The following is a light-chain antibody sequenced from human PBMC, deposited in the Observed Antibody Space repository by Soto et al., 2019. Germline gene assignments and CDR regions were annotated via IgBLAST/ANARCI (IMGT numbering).Light chain of an antibody. CDR2: GAS. CDR3: QKYVTSPYT. J-gene: IGKJ2*01. V-gene: IGKV3-20*01. CDR1: QSISNNY. Sequence: DIVLTQSPGTLSLSPGEAATLSCRASQSISNNYLAWYQQQPGQAPRLVIHGASSRATDIPDRFSGSGSGTDFTLTISRLEPEDFAVYYCQKYVTSPYTFGQGTKLEI.